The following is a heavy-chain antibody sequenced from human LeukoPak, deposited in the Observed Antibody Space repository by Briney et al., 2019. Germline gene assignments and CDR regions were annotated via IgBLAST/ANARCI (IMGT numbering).Heavy chain of an antibody. D-gene: IGHD6-13*01. V-gene: IGHV6-1*01. CDR1: GDSVSSNSAA. CDR2: TYYRSKWYN. Sequence: SQTLSLTCAISGDSVSSNSAAWNWIRQSPSRGLEWLGRTYYRSKWYNDYAVSVKSRITINTDTSKNQFSLQLNSVTPEDTAVYYCARQQLVFEGVNWFDPWGKGTLVTVSS. J-gene: IGHJ5*02. CDR3: ARQQLVFEGVNWFDP.